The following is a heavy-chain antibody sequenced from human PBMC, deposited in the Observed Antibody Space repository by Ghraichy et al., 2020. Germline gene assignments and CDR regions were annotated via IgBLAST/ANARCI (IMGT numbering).Heavy chain of an antibody. CDR3: ARDKETTFDS. J-gene: IGHJ4*02. D-gene: IGHD1-1*01. CDR2: VYHSGST. CDR1: GGPISESY. V-gene: IGHV4-59*01. Sequence: SETLSLTCTVSGGPISESYWSWIRQPPGKGQEWIGYVYHSGSTNYNPSLKSRVTISLDKSKNNFSLKLRSVTAADTAVYFCARDKETTFDSWGQGTLVTVSS.